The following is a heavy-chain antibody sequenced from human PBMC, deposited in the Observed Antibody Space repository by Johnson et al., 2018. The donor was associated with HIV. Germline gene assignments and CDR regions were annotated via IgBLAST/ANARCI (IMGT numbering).Heavy chain of an antibody. V-gene: IGHV3-30*02. CDR2: IRFDGSDK. D-gene: IGHD3-9*01. J-gene: IGHJ3*02. CDR1: GFTFSTYG. Sequence: QVQLVESGGGLEQPGGSLRLSCAASGFTFSTYGVHWVRQAPGKGLEWVSFIRFDGSDKYYADFVKGRFTVSRDNAKNTLYLQMNSLRAEDTAVYYCARDPYYDFLTCPRDAFDIGGQGTMVTVSS. CDR3: ARDPYYDFLTCPRDAFDI.